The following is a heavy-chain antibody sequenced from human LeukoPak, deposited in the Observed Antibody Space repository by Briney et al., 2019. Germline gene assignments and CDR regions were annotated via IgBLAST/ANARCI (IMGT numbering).Heavy chain of an antibody. CDR2: ISSSSSYT. V-gene: IGHV3-21*05. D-gene: IGHD4-17*01. CDR1: GFTFSSYA. CDR3: ARKDGDFALDY. J-gene: IGHJ4*02. Sequence: PGGSLRLSCAASGFTFSSYAMSWVRQAPGKGLEWVSYISSSSSYTNYADSVKGRFTISRDNAKNSLYLQINSLRAEDTAVYYCARKDGDFALDYWGQGTLVTVSS.